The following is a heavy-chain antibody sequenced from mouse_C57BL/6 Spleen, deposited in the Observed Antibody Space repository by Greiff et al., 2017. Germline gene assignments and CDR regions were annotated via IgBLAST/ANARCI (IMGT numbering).Heavy chain of an antibody. D-gene: IGHD2-5*01. CDR2: INPSSGYT. CDR1: GYTFTSYT. CDR3: ARTPPYSNSFDY. J-gene: IGHJ2*01. Sequence: QVQLKESGAELARPGASVKMSCKASGYTFTSYTMHWVKQRPGQGLEWIGYINPSSGYTKYNQKFKDKATLTADKSSSTAYMQLSSLTSEDSAVYYCARTPPYSNSFDYWGQGTTLTVSS. V-gene: IGHV1-4*01.